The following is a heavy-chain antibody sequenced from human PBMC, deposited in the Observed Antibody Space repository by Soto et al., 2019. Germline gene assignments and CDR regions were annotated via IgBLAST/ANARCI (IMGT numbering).Heavy chain of an antibody. CDR3: ASDPSSSGYCPGPCFDS. V-gene: IGHV4-30-2*01. D-gene: IGHD3-22*01. J-gene: IGHJ4*02. Sequence: SETLSITCNMSGDSYSISTYSWSWIRQPPGKALQWIGFIYQSGVTSYNPSLASRVSILLDRSNNQCSLKLKSVTAADTAVYYCASDPSSSGYCPGPCFDSWGQGTLVTV. CDR2: IYQSGVT. CDR1: GDSYSISTYS.